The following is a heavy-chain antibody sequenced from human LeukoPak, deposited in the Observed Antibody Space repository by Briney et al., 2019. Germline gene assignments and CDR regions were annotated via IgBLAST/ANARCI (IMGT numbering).Heavy chain of an antibody. D-gene: IGHD3-10*01. Sequence: GESLKISCKGSGYSFTSYWIGWVRQMPGKGLEWMGIIYPGDSDTRYSPSFQGQVTISAGKSISTAYLQWSSLKASDTAMYYCARLPGGAFGELERWFDPWGQGTLVTVSS. V-gene: IGHV5-51*01. CDR2: IYPGDSDT. J-gene: IGHJ5*02. CDR1: GYSFTSYW. CDR3: ARLPGGAFGELERWFDP.